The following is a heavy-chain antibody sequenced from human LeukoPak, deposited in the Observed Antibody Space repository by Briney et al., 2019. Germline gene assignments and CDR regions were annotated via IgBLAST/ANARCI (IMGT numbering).Heavy chain of an antibody. J-gene: IGHJ4*02. CDR2: ISYDGSNK. Sequence: TGGSLRLSCAASGFTFSSYGMHWVRQAPGKGLEWVAVISYDGSNKYYADSVKGRFTISRGNSKNTLYLQMNSLRAEDTAVYYCATTATLDYWGQGTLVTVSS. V-gene: IGHV3-30*03. D-gene: IGHD2-15*01. CDR1: GFTFSSYG. CDR3: ATTATLDY.